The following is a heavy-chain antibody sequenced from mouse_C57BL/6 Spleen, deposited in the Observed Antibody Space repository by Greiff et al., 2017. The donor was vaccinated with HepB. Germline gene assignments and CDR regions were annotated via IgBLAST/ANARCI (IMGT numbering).Heavy chain of an antibody. CDR3: ARGGDGYYVWYFDV. Sequence: DVKLQESGPGLVKPSQSLSLTCSVTGYSITSGYYWNWIRQFPGNKLEWMGYISYDGSNNYNPSLKNRISITRDTSKNQFFLKLNSVTTEDTATYYCARGGDGYYVWYFDVWGTGTTVTVSS. J-gene: IGHJ1*03. CDR1: GYSITSGYY. D-gene: IGHD2-3*01. CDR2: ISYDGSN. V-gene: IGHV3-6*01.